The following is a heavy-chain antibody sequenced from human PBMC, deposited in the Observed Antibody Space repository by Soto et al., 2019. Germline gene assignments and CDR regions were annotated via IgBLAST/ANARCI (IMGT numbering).Heavy chain of an antibody. CDR3: TTDLRTIEAAGRPYVDY. V-gene: IGHV3-15*07. J-gene: IGHJ4*02. CDR1: GFTFSNAW. CDR2: INSKTAGGTT. D-gene: IGHD6-13*01. Sequence: EVQLVESGGGLVKPGGSLRLSCAASGFTFSNAWMNWVRQAQGKGLEWAGRINSKTAGGTTDYAAPVKGRFTISRDDSKNTLYLQRNSLKTEDTAVYYCTTDLRTIEAAGRPYVDYWGQGTLVTVSS.